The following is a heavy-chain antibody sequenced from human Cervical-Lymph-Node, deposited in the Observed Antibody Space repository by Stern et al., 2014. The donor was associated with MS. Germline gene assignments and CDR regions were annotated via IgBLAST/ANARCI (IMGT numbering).Heavy chain of an antibody. V-gene: IGHV3-48*01. CDR2: INSDSRTI. D-gene: IGHD3-16*01. CDR3: VRDPVAWGGNSFDP. CDR1: GFIFSDYA. Sequence: EVQLVESGGGLVKPGGSLRLSCAASGFIFSDYAMNWVRQAPGKGLEWLSYINSDSRTIYYADSVRGRFIISRDNAKNSLSLQMNSLRVEDTAVYYCVRDPVAWGGNSFDPWGQGILVTVSS. J-gene: IGHJ5*02.